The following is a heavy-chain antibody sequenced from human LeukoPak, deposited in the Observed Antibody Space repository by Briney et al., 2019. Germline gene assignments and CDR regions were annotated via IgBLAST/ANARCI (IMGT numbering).Heavy chain of an antibody. V-gene: IGHV3-15*01. D-gene: IGHD2-21*02. Sequence: PGGTLRLSCAASGFTSSNAWMSWVPHAPGKGLKWVVRIKSKADGGTTDYAEPVKGRFTISRDDSKSTLFLEMNSLKTEDTAVYFCTTGGPDCSGSEGFDYWGQGTLVTVSS. CDR2: IKSKADGGTT. J-gene: IGHJ4*02. CDR1: GFTSSNAW. CDR3: TTGGPDCSGSEGFDY.